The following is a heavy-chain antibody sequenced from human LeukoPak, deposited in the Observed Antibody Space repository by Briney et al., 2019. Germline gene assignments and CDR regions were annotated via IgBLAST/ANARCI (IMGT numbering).Heavy chain of an antibody. V-gene: IGHV3-7*01. J-gene: IGHJ4*02. Sequence: PGGSLRLSRIPSGFPFSSHWMSWARQPPGKGREWVANIKQEGSEEYYVDYVRGRFTISRDNAKNSLYLQMNSLRAEDTAVYYCARDPRSHCTSTTCLSAEDDYWGQGTLVTVSS. D-gene: IGHD2-2*01. CDR1: GFPFSSHW. CDR3: ARDPRSHCTSTTCLSAEDDY. CDR2: IKQEGSEE.